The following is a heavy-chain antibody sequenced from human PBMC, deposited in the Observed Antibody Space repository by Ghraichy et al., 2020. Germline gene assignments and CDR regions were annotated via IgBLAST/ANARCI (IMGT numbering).Heavy chain of an antibody. CDR3: TRRVTVDYSNIGPYMDV. CDR1: GFTFSGSA. V-gene: IGHV3-73*01. J-gene: IGHJ6*03. Sequence: GGSLRLSCAASGFTFSGSAMHWVRQASGKGLEWVGRIRSKANSYATAYAASVKGRFTISRDDSKNTAYLQMNSLKTEDTAVYYCTRRVTVDYSNIGPYMDVWGKGTTVTVSS. CDR2: IRSKANSYAT. D-gene: IGHD4-11*01.